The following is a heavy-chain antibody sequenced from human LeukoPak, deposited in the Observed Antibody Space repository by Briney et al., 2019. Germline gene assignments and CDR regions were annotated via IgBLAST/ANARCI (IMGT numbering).Heavy chain of an antibody. J-gene: IGHJ4*02. CDR1: GYTFTGYY. CDR2: INPNSGGT. CDR3: AREACSSTSCFPYSDY. Sequence: ASVKVSCKASGYTFTGYYMHWVRQAPGQGLEWMGWINPNSGGTNYAQKFKGRVTMTRDTSISTAYMELSRLRSDDTAVYYCAREACSSTSCFPYSDYWGQGTLVTVSS. V-gene: IGHV1-2*02. D-gene: IGHD2-2*01.